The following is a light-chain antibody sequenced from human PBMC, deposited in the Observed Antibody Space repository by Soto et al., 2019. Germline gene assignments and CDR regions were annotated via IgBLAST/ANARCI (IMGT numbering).Light chain of an antibody. V-gene: IGKV3-11*01. CDR3: QQRGNWPLT. CDR2: EAA. CDR1: QSVSSS. Sequence: EIVMTQSPVTLSVSPGERATLSCRASQSVSSSLAWYQQKPGQAPSLLIYEAATRAAGVPARFSGSGFGTDFTLTISSLEPEDFAVYYCQQRGNWPLTFGPGTKVDI. J-gene: IGKJ3*01.